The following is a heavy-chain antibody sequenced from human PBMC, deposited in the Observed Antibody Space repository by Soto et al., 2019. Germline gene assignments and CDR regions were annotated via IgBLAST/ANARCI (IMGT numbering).Heavy chain of an antibody. CDR1: GFSLSTSGVD. V-gene: IGHV2-5*02. J-gene: IGHJ4*02. CDR3: AHRRPYSNSPEYFCDY. D-gene: IGHD6-6*01. CDR2: IYWDDDK. Sequence: QITLKESGPTLVKPTQTLTLTCTFSGFSLSTSGVDVGWIRQPPGKALEWLALIYWDDDKRYSPSPKSRLTITKDTSKNQVVLTMTNMDPLDTAAYYCAHRRPYSNSPEYFCDYWGQGTLVTVSS.